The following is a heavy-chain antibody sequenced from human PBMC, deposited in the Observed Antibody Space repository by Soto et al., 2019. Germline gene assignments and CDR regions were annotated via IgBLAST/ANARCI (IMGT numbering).Heavy chain of an antibody. Sequence: PSETLSLTCAVYGGSFSGYYWSWIRQPPGKGLEWIGEINHSGSTNYNPSLKSRVTISVDTSKNQFSLKLSSVTAADTAVYYCARWLHRYSYYYAMDVWGQGTTVTVSS. CDR2: INHSGST. CDR3: ARWLHRYSYYYAMDV. J-gene: IGHJ6*02. CDR1: GGSFSGYY. D-gene: IGHD5-12*01. V-gene: IGHV4-34*01.